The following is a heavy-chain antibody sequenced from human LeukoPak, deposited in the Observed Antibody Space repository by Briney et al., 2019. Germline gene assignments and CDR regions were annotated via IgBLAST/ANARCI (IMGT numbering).Heavy chain of an antibody. V-gene: IGHV4-59*02. CDR1: GGSVSGHY. CDR3: ARVGDTSSYYYYFDY. Sequence: SESLSLTCSVSGGSVSGHYWSWIRQPPGKGMEWIGYVHSRWSTSYNPSLKSRVTILVDTSQNQFSLKLTSVTAADTAVYYCARVGDTSSYYYYFDYWGQGTLVTASS. CDR2: VHSRWST. D-gene: IGHD3-22*01. J-gene: IGHJ4*02.